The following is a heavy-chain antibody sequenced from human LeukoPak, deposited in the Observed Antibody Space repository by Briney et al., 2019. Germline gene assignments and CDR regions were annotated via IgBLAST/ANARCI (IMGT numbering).Heavy chain of an antibody. Sequence: SETLSLTCTVSSDSISSYYWSWIRQPAGGGLEWIGRISVSDGTNYTPSLRSRVTMSTDASKNQFSLEVSSVTAADTAVYYCARIRRNDTDWYADDTWGHGTLVTVSS. CDR3: ARIRRNDTDWYADDT. CDR1: SDSISSYY. D-gene: IGHD3-9*01. J-gene: IGHJ5*01. V-gene: IGHV4-4*07. CDR2: ISVSDGT.